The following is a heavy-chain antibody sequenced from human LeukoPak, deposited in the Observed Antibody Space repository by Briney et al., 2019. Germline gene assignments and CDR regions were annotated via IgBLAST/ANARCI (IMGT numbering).Heavy chain of an antibody. V-gene: IGHV3-30*14. CDR1: GFTFNSYS. J-gene: IGHJ4*02. D-gene: IGHD6-19*01. CDR3: ARGALYSSGWYYFDY. CDR2: ISYDGSNK. Sequence: GGSLRPSCAASGFTFNSYSMHWVRQAPGKGLEWVAIISYDGSNKYYADSVKGRFTISRDNSKNTLYLQMNSLRAEDTAVYYCARGALYSSGWYYFDYWGQGTLVTVSS.